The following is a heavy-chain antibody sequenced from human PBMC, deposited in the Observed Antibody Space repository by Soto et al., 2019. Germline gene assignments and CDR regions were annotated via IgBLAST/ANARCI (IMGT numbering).Heavy chain of an antibody. CDR1: GFTFSSYG. CDR2: ISYDGSNK. J-gene: IGHJ6*02. CDR3: AKDRGGKYYYGSGSYYNVPIRSQGGGHYYYYGMDV. D-gene: IGHD3-10*01. Sequence: GGSLRLSCAASGFTFSSYGMHWVRQAPGKGLEWVAVISYDGSNKYYADSVKGRFTISRDNSKNTLYLQMNSLRAEDTAVYYCAKDRGGKYYYGSGSYYNVPIRSQGGGHYYYYGMDVWGQGTTVTVSS. V-gene: IGHV3-30*18.